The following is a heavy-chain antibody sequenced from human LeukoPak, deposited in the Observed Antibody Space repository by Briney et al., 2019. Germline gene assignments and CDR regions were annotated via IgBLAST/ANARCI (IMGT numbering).Heavy chain of an antibody. Sequence: ASETLSLTCTVSGGSISSYYWSWFRQPPGKGLELIGYIYYSGSTNYNPSLKSRVTISVETSKNQFSLRLSSVTAADTAVYFCARVAGKYSYEYYFDYWGQGTLVTVSS. J-gene: IGHJ4*02. CDR1: GGSISSYY. D-gene: IGHD5-18*01. V-gene: IGHV4-59*01. CDR3: ARVAGKYSYEYYFDY. CDR2: IYYSGST.